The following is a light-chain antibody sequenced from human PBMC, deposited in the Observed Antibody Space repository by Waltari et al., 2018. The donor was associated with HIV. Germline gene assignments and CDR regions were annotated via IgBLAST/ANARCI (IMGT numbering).Light chain of an antibody. Sequence: QSVLTQPPSASGTPGQRVTIPCSGSSPTIGSTPVTWYQQLPGTAPKLLVYANNQRPSGVPDRFSGSRSGTSASLAISWLQSEDEADYYCATWDDSLNGVIFGGGTTLTVL. CDR3: ATWDDSLNGVI. CDR2: ANN. CDR1: SPTIGSTP. V-gene: IGLV1-44*01. J-gene: IGLJ2*01.